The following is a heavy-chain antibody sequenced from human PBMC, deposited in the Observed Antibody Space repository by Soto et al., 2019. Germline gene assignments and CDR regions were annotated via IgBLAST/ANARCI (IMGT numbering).Heavy chain of an antibody. CDR2: IIPILGIA. D-gene: IGHD6-13*01. CDR3: ARALEQQTHGMDV. J-gene: IGHJ6*02. Sequence: ASVKVSCKASGGTFSSYTISWVRQAPGQGLEWMGRIIPILGIANYAQKFQGRVTITADKSTSTAYMELSSLRSEDTAVYYCARALEQQTHGMDVWGQGTTVTVSS. V-gene: IGHV1-69*02. CDR1: GGTFSSYT.